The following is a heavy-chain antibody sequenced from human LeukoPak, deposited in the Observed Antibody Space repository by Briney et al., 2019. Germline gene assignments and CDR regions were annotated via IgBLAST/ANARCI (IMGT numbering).Heavy chain of an antibody. CDR3: AQKPAYYYDSTGYALLDY. J-gene: IGHJ4*02. V-gene: IGHV3-23*01. CDR1: GFTFSSYA. Sequence: GGSLRLSCAASGFTFSSYAMSWVRQAPGKGLEWVSAISGSGGSTYYADSVKGRFTISRDNSKNTLYLQMNSLRAEDTAVYYCAQKPAYYYDSTGYALLDYWGQGTLVTVSS. D-gene: IGHD3-22*01. CDR2: ISGSGGST.